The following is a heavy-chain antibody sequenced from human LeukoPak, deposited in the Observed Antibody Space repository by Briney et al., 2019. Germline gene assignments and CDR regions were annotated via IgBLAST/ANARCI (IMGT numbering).Heavy chain of an antibody. D-gene: IGHD3-10*01. CDR3: ARVRFNYYGSGSYYYYGMDV. CDR1: GYTFTNYG. CDR2: ISAYNGNT. Sequence: GASVKVSCKASGYTFTNYGVSWVRRAPGQGLEWMGWISAYNGNTDYAQKFQGRVTMTTDTSTSTAYMELRSLRSEDTAVYYCARVRFNYYGSGSYYYYGMDVWGQGTTVTVSS. J-gene: IGHJ6*02. V-gene: IGHV1-18*01.